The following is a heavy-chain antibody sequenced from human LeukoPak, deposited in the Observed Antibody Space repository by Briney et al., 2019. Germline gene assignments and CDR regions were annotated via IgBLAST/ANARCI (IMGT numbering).Heavy chain of an antibody. CDR2: INPNSGGT. CDR3: ASNGIAARRVLSDY. Sequence: WVRXXPXXGLXWMGWINPNSGGTNYAQKFQGRVTMTRDTSISTAYMELSRLRSDDTAVYYCASNGIAARRVLSDYWGQGTLVTVSS. D-gene: IGHD6-6*01. J-gene: IGHJ4*02. V-gene: IGHV1-2*02.